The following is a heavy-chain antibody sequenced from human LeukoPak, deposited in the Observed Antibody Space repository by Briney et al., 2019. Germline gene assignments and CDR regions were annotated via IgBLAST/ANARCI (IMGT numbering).Heavy chain of an antibody. D-gene: IGHD5-12*01. J-gene: IGHJ4*02. CDR3: ARNDIVATIDDY. Sequence: ASVKVSGRASGSTLTGNGISWVRRAPGQGLRGMGWISAYNGNTNYAQKLQGRVTMTTDTSTSTAYMELRSLRSDDTAVYYCARNDIVATIDDYWGQGTLVTVSS. CDR1: GSTLTGNG. CDR2: ISAYNGNT. V-gene: IGHV1-18*01.